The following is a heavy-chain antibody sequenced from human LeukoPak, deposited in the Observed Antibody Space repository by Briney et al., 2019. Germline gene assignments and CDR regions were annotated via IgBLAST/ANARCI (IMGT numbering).Heavy chain of an antibody. CDR3: ARECNYYDSSGYYWGGFDY. V-gene: IGHV3-11*04. CDR2: ISSSGSTI. Sequence: KPGGSLRLSCAASGFTFSDYYMSWIRQAPGKGLEWVSYISSSGSTIYYADSVKGRFTISRDNAKNSLYLQMNGLRAEDTAVYYCARECNYYDSSGYYWGGFDYWGQGTLVTVSS. D-gene: IGHD3-22*01. J-gene: IGHJ4*02. CDR1: GFTFSDYY.